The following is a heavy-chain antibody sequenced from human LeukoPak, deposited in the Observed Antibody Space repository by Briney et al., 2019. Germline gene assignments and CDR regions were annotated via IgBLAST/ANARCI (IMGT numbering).Heavy chain of an antibody. V-gene: IGHV4-39*01. J-gene: IGHJ5*02. CDR1: GGSISSSSYY. Sequence: PSETLSLTCTVSGGSISSSSYYWGWIRQPPGKGLEWIGNIYYSGSTYYNPSLKSRVTISVDTSKNQFSLKLSSVTAADTAVYYCARSGEVGNWFDPWGQGTLVTVSS. CDR2: IYYSGST. CDR3: ARSGEVGNWFDP. D-gene: IGHD3-16*01.